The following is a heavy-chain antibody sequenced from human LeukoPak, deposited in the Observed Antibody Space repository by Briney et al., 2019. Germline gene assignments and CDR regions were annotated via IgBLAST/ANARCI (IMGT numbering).Heavy chain of an antibody. CDR3: VKDTPTTGYHLDS. J-gene: IGHJ4*02. CDR1: GFTFSSYA. D-gene: IGHD1-1*01. V-gene: IGHV3-23*01. Sequence: PGGSLRLSCAASGFTFSSYAMSWARQAPGKGLEWVSGISGSDRSTYYADSVKGRFTISRDNSENKLYLQINSLRVEDTAVYYCVKDTPTTGYHLDSWGQGTLVTVSS. CDR2: ISGSDRST.